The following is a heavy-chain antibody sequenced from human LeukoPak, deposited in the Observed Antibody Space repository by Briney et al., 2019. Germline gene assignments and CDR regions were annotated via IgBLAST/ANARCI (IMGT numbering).Heavy chain of an antibody. CDR1: GDSISSYY. V-gene: IGHV4-59*08. J-gene: IGHJ4*02. CDR2: IYYSGNT. Sequence: PSETLSLTCTVSGDSISSYYWTWIRQPPGKGLEWIGYIYYSGNTNYNPSLKSRVTISLDTFKNQFSLKLTSVTAADTAMYYCARREAKTPNYFDYWGQGALVTVSS. CDR3: ARREAKTPNYFDY.